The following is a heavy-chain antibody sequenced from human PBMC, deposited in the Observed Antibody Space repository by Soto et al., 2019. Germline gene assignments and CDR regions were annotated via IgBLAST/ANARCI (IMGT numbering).Heavy chain of an antibody. CDR3: ARDLHSSSSGAFDI. Sequence: LRLSCAASGFTFSSYSMNWVRQAPGKGLEWVSSISSSSSYIYYADSVKGRFTISRDNAKNSLYLQMNSLRAEDTAVYYCARDLHSSSSGAFDIWGQGTMVTVSS. CDR1: GFTFSSYS. V-gene: IGHV3-21*01. D-gene: IGHD6-13*01. J-gene: IGHJ3*02. CDR2: ISSSSSYI.